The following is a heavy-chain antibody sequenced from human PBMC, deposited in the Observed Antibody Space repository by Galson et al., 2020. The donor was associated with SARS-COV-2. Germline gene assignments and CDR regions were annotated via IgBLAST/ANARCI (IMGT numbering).Heavy chain of an antibody. D-gene: IGHD5-18*01. CDR3: ATGYSYGYPPLDY. CDR1: GYTLTALS. V-gene: IGHV1-24*01. CDR2: FDPEDGET. J-gene: IGHJ4*02. Sequence: ASVQVSCKVSGYTLTALSMHRVRQAPGKGLQWMGGFDPEDGETIYAQKFQGRVTMTEDTSTDTAYMELSSLRSEDTAVYYCATGYSYGYPPLDYWGQGTLVTVSS.